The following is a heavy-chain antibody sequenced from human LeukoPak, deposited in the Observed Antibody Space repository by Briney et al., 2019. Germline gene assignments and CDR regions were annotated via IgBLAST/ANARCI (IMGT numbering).Heavy chain of an antibody. CDR3: AKDNSWAGYSSPGVLSDC. Sequence: PGGSLRLSCAASGFTFSTHAMSWVRQAPGKGLEWVSAISGSGGNTYYADLVKGRFTISRDNSKNTLYLQMNSLRAEDTAVYYCAKDNSWAGYSSPGVLSDCWGQGTLVTVSS. J-gene: IGHJ4*02. D-gene: IGHD5-12*01. CDR2: ISGSGGNT. V-gene: IGHV3-23*01. CDR1: GFTFSTHA.